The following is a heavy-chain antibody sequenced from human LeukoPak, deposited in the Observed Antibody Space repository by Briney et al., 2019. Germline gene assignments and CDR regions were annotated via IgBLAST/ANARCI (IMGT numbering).Heavy chain of an antibody. CDR1: GGSISSYY. CDR2: IYYSGST. Sequence: SETLSLTCTVSGGSISSYYWSWIRQSPGKGLEWIGYIYYSGSTNYNPSLKSRVTISVDTSKNQFSLKLSSVTAADTAVYYCARPRYGSGNPFDYWGQGTLVTVSS. D-gene: IGHD3-10*01. V-gene: IGHV4-59*01. CDR3: ARPRYGSGNPFDY. J-gene: IGHJ4*02.